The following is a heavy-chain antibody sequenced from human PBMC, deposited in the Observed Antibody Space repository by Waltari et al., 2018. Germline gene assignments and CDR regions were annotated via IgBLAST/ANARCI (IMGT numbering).Heavy chain of an antibody. CDR2: MNKDGSER. J-gene: IGHJ4*02. CDR1: GFTLRNYW. D-gene: IGHD1-1*01. Sequence: EVQLVESGGGLAHPGGSLTLSCVGSGFTLRNYWMTWVRQAQGKGLEWVATMNKDGSERYYVDSVRGRFIISKDDAKNSLSLEMNILAVEDTAIYYCARDSPDKHWKFFGNDHWGQGTLVNVSP. CDR3: ARDSPDKHWKFFGNDH. V-gene: IGHV3-7*01.